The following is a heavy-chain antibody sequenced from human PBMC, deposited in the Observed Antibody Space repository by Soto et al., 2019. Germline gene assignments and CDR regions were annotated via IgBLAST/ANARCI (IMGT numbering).Heavy chain of an antibody. CDR2: ISWDGGST. CDR1: GFTFDDYT. Sequence: AGGSLRLSCAASGFTFDDYTMHWVRQAPGKGLEWVSLISWDGGSTYYADSVKGRFTISRDNSKNSLYLQMNSLRTEDTALYYCGKGGPPPYDSSGSYDAFDIWGQGTMVPVSS. D-gene: IGHD3-22*01. J-gene: IGHJ3*02. CDR3: GKGGPPPYDSSGSYDAFDI. V-gene: IGHV3-43*01.